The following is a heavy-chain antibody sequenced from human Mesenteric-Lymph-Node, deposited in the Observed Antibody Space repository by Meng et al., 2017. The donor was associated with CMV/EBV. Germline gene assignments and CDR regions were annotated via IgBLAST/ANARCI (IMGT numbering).Heavy chain of an antibody. CDR3: ARSPMVRGEDSYYYYGMDV. Sequence: SETLSLTCTVSGYSISSGYYWGWIRQPPGKGLEWIGSIYHSGSTYYNPSLKSRVTISVDKSKNQFSLKLSSVTAADTAVYYCARSPMVRGEDSYYYYGMDVWGQGTTVTVSS. CDR1: GYSISSGYY. CDR2: IYHSGST. V-gene: IGHV4-38-2*02. J-gene: IGHJ6*02. D-gene: IGHD3-10*01.